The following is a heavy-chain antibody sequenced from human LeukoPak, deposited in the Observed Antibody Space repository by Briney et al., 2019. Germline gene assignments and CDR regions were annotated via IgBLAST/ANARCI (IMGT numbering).Heavy chain of an antibody. V-gene: IGHV3-30*18. CDR3: AKVTVATADNYYYYGMDV. D-gene: IGHD1-1*01. CDR1: GFTFSNYA. CDR2: ISYDGGNR. J-gene: IGHJ6*02. Sequence: PGGSLRLSCAASGFTFSNYAMSWVRQAPGKGLEWAAVISYDGGNRYYVDSVKGRFTISRDNSKNTLSLQMDILRGEDTAVYYCAKVTVATADNYYYYGMDVWGQGTTVTVSS.